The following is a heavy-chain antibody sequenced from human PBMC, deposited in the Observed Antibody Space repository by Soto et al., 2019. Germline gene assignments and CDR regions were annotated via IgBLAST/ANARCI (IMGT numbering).Heavy chain of an antibody. V-gene: IGHV4-30-4*01. Sequence: SETLSLTCTVSGGSISSGDYYWSWIRQPPGKGLEWIGYIYYSGSTYYNPSLKSRVTISVDTSKNQFSLKLSSVTAADTAVYYCARVKQGQLAGYYYYGMDVWGQGTTVTVSS. D-gene: IGHD6-6*01. J-gene: IGHJ6*02. CDR1: GGSISSGDYY. CDR2: IYYSGST. CDR3: ARVKQGQLAGYYYYGMDV.